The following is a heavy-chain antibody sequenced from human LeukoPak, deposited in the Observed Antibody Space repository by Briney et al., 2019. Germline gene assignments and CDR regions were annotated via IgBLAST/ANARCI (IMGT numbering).Heavy chain of an antibody. J-gene: IGHJ3*02. V-gene: IGHV3-53*01. CDR2: TYTGGNS. Sequence: PGGSLRLSCAASGFTVSSINRFGAGRAPGRGLRGFSFTYTGGNSYYAASVKGRFIISRDISKNTLYLQMNSLRAEDSALYYCARGGRGSAAVVAPRSFDIWGQGTMVTVSS. CDR3: ARGGRGSAAVVAPRSFDI. D-gene: IGHD3-22*01. CDR1: GFTVSSIN.